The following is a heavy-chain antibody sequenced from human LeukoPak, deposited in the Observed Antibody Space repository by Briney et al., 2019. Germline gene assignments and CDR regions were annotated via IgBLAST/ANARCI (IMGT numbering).Heavy chain of an antibody. CDR2: ISGGGGNT. D-gene: IGHD1-26*01. CDR3: GKNRYSGSLSPFDI. V-gene: IGHV3-23*01. Sequence: GGSLRLSCAASKFAFSSYAMSWVRQAPGKGLEWVSAISGGGGNTYYADSVKGRFAISRDNSKNTLYLQMNSLRAEDTAVYYCGKNRYSGSLSPFDIWGQGTMVTVSS. J-gene: IGHJ3*02. CDR1: KFAFSSYA.